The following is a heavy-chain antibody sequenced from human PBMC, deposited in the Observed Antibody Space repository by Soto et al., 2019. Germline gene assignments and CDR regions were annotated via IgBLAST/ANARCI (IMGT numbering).Heavy chain of an antibody. CDR3: ASGRLVSRYYGLDV. J-gene: IGHJ6*02. Sequence: PSETLSLTCTFSVASISSYYWSWIRQPPGKGLEWIGYVYYSGSPDYNASLKSRVTISVDTSTNQVSLRLTSVTAADTAVYYCASGRLVSRYYGLDVWGQGTTVTVSS. V-gene: IGHV4-59*12. CDR1: VASISSYY. CDR2: VYYSGSP. D-gene: IGHD6-6*01.